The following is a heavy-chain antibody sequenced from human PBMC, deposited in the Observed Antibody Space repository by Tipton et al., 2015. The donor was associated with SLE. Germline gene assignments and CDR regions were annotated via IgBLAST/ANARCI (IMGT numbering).Heavy chain of an antibody. V-gene: IGHV4-59*11. CDR1: GGSISSHY. D-gene: IGHD3-3*01. CDR3: ARYGRVLRFLEWAHYYYYMDG. CDR2: IYYSGST. Sequence: GLVKPSETLSLTCTVSGGSISSHYWSWIRQPPGKGLEWIGYIYYSGSTNYNPSLKSRVTISVDTSKNQFSLKLSSVTAADTAVYYCARYGRVLRFLEWAHYYYYMDGWGKGTTVTVSS. J-gene: IGHJ6*03.